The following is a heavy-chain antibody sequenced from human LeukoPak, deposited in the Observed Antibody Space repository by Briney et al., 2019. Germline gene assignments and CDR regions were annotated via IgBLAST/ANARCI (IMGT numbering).Heavy chain of an antibody. CDR3: ARDLWSLRYSGSY. Sequence: ASVKVSCKASGGTFSSYAISWVRQAPGQGLEWMGIINPSGGSTSYAQKFQGRVTTARDTSTSTVYMELSSLRSEDTAVYYCARDLWSLRYSGSYWGQGTLVTVSS. V-gene: IGHV1-46*01. CDR2: INPSGGST. D-gene: IGHD5-12*01. CDR1: GGTFSSYA. J-gene: IGHJ4*02.